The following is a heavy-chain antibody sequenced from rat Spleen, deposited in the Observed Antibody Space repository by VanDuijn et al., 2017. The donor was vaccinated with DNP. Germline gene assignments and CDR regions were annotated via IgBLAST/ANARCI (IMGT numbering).Heavy chain of an antibody. J-gene: IGHJ2*01. CDR3: ARHVLPLRVWDY. CDR2: SNYDGDST. V-gene: IGHV5-22*01. Sequence: EVQLVESGGGLVQPGRSLKLSCAASGFTFSDYYMAWVRQAPTKGLEWVAYSNYDGDSTYYRDSVKGRFTISRDNAKSTLYLQMNSLRSEDMATYYCARHVLPLRVWDYWGQGVVVTVSS. CDR1: GFTFSDYY. D-gene: IGHD1-4*01.